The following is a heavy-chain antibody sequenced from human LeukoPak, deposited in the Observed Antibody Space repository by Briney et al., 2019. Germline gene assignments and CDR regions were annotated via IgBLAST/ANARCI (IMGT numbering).Heavy chain of an antibody. CDR1: GGTFSSYA. CDR3: ARDRARIHYGMDV. CDR2: IIPIFGTA. V-gene: IGHV1-69*06. Sequence: GASVKLSCKASGGTFSSYAISWVRQAPGQGLEWMGGIIPIFGTANYAQKFQGRVTITADKSTSTAYMELSSLRSEDTAVYYCARDRARIHYGMDVWGQGTTVTVSS. J-gene: IGHJ6*02.